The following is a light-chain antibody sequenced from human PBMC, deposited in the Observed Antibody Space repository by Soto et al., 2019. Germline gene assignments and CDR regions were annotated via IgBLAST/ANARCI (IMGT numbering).Light chain of an antibody. Sequence: EIVLTQSPATLSVSPGERATLSCRASQSVSRDLAWYQQKPGQAPRLLIYGASTRAPSIPARFSGSESGTDFTLTISSLQSEDFAVYYCQQYDKWPTRTFGQGTKVDI. CDR2: GAS. V-gene: IGKV3-15*01. J-gene: IGKJ1*01. CDR1: QSVSRD. CDR3: QQYDKWPTRT.